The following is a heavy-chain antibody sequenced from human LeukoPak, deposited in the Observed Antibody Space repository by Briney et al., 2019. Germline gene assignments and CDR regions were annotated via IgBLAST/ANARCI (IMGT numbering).Heavy chain of an antibody. D-gene: IGHD1-26*01. Sequence: SETLSLTCAVYGGSFSGYYWSWIRQPPGKGLEWIGEINHSGSTNYNPSLKSRVTISVDTSKNQFSLKLSSVTAADTAVYYCARVMVGATKVHGWFDPWGQGTLVTVSS. J-gene: IGHJ5*02. CDR3: ARVMVGATKVHGWFDP. V-gene: IGHV4-34*01. CDR2: INHSGST. CDR1: GGSFSGYY.